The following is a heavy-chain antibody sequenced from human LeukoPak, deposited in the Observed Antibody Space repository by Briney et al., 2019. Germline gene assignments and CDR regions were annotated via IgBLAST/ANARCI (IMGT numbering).Heavy chain of an antibody. V-gene: IGHV4-4*02. J-gene: IGHJ6*03. D-gene: IGHD2-8*01. CDR1: GDSMSGTNW. CDR3: ASNGYYCIEV. Sequence: PSETLSLTCAVSGDSMSGTNWWSWVRQSPGKGLEWIGEIYHDGSTNYNPSLKSRVTISVDKSKSQFSLRLTSVTAADTAVYYCASNGYYCIEVWGNGTTATVSS. CDR2: IYHDGST.